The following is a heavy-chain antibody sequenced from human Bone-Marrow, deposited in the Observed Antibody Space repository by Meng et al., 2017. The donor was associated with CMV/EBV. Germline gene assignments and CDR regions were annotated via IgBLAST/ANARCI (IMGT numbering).Heavy chain of an antibody. CDR2: IVTTGETV. J-gene: IGHJ4*02. V-gene: IGHV3-48*03. CDR1: GFSFSGYE. D-gene: IGHD3-9*01. CDR3: ARVKTFRYYFNY. Sequence: SLKISCAGSGFSFSGYEMNWVRQAPGKGLEWVSHIVTTGETVHYGDSVKGRFTISRDNAKNSLYLQMNSLRAEDTAGYYCARVKTFRYYFNYWGQGTLVTVSS.